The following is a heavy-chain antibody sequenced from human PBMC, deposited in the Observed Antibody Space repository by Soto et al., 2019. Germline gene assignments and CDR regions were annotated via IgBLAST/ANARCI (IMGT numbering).Heavy chain of an antibody. J-gene: IGHJ4*02. CDR1: TYSISSGYY. CDR3: ARVALGPIDY. Sequence: SETLSLTCTFSTYSISSGYYEGWIRQSPVEGLEWIVSMYHSGTTYYNPSLKSRVTISIDTSKKQFSLKLTSVTSADTSVYFCARVALGPIDYWGQGTLVTVSS. D-gene: IGHD3-3*01. V-gene: IGHV4-38-2*02. CDR2: MYHSGTT.